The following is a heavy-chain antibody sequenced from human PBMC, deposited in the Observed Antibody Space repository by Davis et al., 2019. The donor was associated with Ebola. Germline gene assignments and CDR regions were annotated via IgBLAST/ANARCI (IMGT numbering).Heavy chain of an antibody. J-gene: IGHJ4*02. D-gene: IGHD3-10*01. CDR1: GVTVDSGY. Sequence: GESLKISCEVSGVTVDSGYLTWVRQAPGKGLEWISVIYVGGSTYYADSVKGRFTISRDNAENSLYLQMNSLRTEDTALYYCVKDRGGNYYGTWRYFDFWGQGTLVTVSS. V-gene: IGHV3-53*05. CDR3: VKDRGGNYYGTWRYFDF. CDR2: IYVGGST.